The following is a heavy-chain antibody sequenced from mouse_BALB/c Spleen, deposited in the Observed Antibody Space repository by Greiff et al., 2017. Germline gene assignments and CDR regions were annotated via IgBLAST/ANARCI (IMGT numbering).Heavy chain of an antibody. CDR3: ARYYRSIYYAMDY. Sequence: DVMLVESGPSLVKPSQTLSLTCSVTGDSITSGYWNWIRKFPGNKLEYMGYISYSGSTYYNPSLKSRISITRDTSKNQYYLQLNSVTTEDTATYYCARYYRSIYYAMDYWGQGTSVTVSS. D-gene: IGHD2-14*01. CDR2: ISYSGST. J-gene: IGHJ4*01. CDR1: GDSITSGY. V-gene: IGHV3-8*02.